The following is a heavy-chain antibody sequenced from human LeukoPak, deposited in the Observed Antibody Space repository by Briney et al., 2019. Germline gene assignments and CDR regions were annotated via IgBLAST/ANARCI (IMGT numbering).Heavy chain of an antibody. D-gene: IGHD1-26*01. CDR2: INPNSGGT. V-gene: IGHV1-2*02. CDR1: VYTFTAYY. CDR3: ARDHMGDY. J-gene: IGHJ4*02. Sequence: ASVKVSCRASVYTFTAYYMHWVRQAPGQGLEWMGWINPNSGGTRYAQKFQGRVTLTRDTSISTAYMELSRLRSDDTAVYYCARDHMGDYWGQGTPVTVSS.